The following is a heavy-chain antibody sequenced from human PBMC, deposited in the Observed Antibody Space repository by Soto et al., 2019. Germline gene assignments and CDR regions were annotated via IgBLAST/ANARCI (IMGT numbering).Heavy chain of an antibody. CDR1: GGSISSYY. CDR3: ARDPYRSGWYWFDP. J-gene: IGHJ5*02. CDR2: IYYSGST. D-gene: IGHD6-19*01. Sequence: SETLSLTCTVSGGSISSYYWSWIRQPPGKGLEWIGYIYYSGSTNYNPSLKSRVTISVDTSKNQFSLKLSSVTAADTAVYYCARDPYRSGWYWFDPWGQAPLVTVSS. V-gene: IGHV4-59*01.